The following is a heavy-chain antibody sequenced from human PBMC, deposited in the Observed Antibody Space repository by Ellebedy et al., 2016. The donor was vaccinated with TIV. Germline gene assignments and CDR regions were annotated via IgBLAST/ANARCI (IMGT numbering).Heavy chain of an antibody. CDR2: INSGGTRT. Sequence: GESLKISCAASGFTFSSYALSWVRPAPGKGLGWVSGINSGGTRTYYADSVKGRFTISRDNSKNTLYLQMNSLRAEDTAIYYCAKDSGKYGWNSEYWGQGTQVTVSS. CDR1: GFTFSSYA. D-gene: IGHD3-10*01. CDR3: AKDSGKYGWNSEY. V-gene: IGHV3-23*01. J-gene: IGHJ4*02.